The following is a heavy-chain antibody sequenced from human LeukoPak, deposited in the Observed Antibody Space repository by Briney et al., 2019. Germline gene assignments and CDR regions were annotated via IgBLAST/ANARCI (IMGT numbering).Heavy chain of an antibody. D-gene: IGHD2-2*01. CDR2: ISGSGGST. Sequence: PGGSLRLSCAASGFTFSSYAMSWVRQAPGKGLEWVSAISGSGGSTYYADSVKGRCTISRDNSKNTLYLQMNSLRAEDTAVYYCAKESSVVPAANYFDYWGQGTLVTVSS. V-gene: IGHV3-23*01. J-gene: IGHJ4*02. CDR3: AKESSVVPAANYFDY. CDR1: GFTFSSYA.